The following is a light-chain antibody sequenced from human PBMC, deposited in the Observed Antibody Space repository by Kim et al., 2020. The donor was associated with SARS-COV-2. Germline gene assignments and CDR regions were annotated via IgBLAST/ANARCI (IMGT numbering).Light chain of an antibody. V-gene: IGLV7-46*01. CDR3: LLSYGHTWV. CDR1: TGAVTSGHF. J-gene: IGLJ3*02. CDR2: DIS. Sequence: PGGTVTLTCGSSTGAVTSGHFPYWFQQKPGQAPRTLLYDISNKHSWTPARFSGSLLGGKAALTLSGAQPEDEAEYYCLLSYGHTWVFGGGTQLTVL.